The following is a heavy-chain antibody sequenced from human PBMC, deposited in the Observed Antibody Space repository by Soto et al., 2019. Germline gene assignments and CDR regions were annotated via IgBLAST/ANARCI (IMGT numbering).Heavy chain of an antibody. CDR1: GGSISIYY. CDR2: IYYSGST. V-gene: IGHV4-59*01. J-gene: IGHJ6*02. D-gene: IGHD3-10*01. Sequence: ETLSLTCAVSGGSISIYYWSLILQPPGKGLEWIWYIYYSGSTNYNPSLKSRVTISVDTSKNQFSLKLSSVTAADTAVYYCARCYYGSGSRRDYYGMDVWGQGTTVTVSS. CDR3: ARCYYGSGSRRDYYGMDV.